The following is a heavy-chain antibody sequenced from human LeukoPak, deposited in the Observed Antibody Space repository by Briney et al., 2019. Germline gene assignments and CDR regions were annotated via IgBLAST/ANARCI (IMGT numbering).Heavy chain of an antibody. D-gene: IGHD6-13*01. CDR3: ARVPQGSSWPYYFDY. Sequence: ASVKVSCKVSGYTLTELSMHWVRQAPGKGLEWMGGFDPEDGETIYAQRFQGRVTMTEDTSTDTAYMELSSLRSEDTAVYYCARVPQGSSWPYYFDYWGQGTLVTVSS. CDR2: FDPEDGET. V-gene: IGHV1-24*01. J-gene: IGHJ4*02. CDR1: GYTLTELS.